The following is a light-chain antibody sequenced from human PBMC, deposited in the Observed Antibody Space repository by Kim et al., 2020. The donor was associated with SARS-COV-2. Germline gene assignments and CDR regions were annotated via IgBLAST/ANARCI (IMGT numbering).Light chain of an antibody. V-gene: IGKV2-28*01. CDR2: LGS. CDR3: MQAVQSPLT. CDR1: RSRLYSNGYNY. Sequence: EIVMTQSPVSLPVTPGEPASISCRSSRSRLYSNGYNYLDWYVQKPGQSPQLLIYLGSNRAPGVPDRFSGSGSGTDFTLRISRVEAEDVGVYYCMQAVQSPLTFGGGTKVDIK. J-gene: IGKJ4*01.